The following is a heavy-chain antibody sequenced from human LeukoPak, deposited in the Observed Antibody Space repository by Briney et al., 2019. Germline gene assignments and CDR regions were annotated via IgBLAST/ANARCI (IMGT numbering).Heavy chain of an antibody. V-gene: IGHV3-48*04. CDR3: ARDMGSGWLKTNFDY. CDR1: GFTFSSYS. Sequence: PGGSLRLSCAASGFTFSSYSMNWVRQAPGKGLEWVSYISSSSTIYYADSVKGRFTISRDNAKNSLYLQMNSLRAEDTAVYYCARDMGSGWLKTNFDYWGQGTLVTVSS. D-gene: IGHD6-19*01. J-gene: IGHJ4*02. CDR2: ISSSSTI.